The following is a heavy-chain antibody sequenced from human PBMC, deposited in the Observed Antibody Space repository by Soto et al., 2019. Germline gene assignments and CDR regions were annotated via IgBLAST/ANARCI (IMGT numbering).Heavy chain of an antibody. CDR2: IYPSNSGT. CDR1: GYSFNNYW. Sequence: GESLKISCKVPGYSFNNYWIAWVRQRPGKGLEWMGIIYPSNSGTKYSPSFQGQVTISADESISTAYLQWSSLKASDTAMYYCARTSAAGKYYYGMDVWGQGTTVTVSS. CDR3: ARTSAAGKYYYGMDV. V-gene: IGHV5-51*01. J-gene: IGHJ6*02. D-gene: IGHD6-13*01.